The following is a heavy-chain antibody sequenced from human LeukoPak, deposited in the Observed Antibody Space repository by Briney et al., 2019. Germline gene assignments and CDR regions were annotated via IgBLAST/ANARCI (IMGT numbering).Heavy chain of an antibody. D-gene: IGHD3-16*01. CDR3: ARDSRPYRYYYYGMDV. CDR1: GYTFTSYY. V-gene: IGHV1-46*01. J-gene: IGHJ6*02. Sequence: ASVKVSCKASGYTFTSYYMHWARQAPGQGLEWMGIINPSGGSTSYAQKFQGRVTMTRDTSTSTVYMELSSLRSEDTAVYYCARDSRPYRYYYYGMDVWGQGTTVTVSS. CDR2: INPSGGST.